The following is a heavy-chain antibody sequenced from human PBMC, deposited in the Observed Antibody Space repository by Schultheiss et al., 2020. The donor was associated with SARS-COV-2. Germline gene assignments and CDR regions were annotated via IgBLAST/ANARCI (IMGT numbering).Heavy chain of an antibody. CDR3: ARISNIGGYYYGMDV. Sequence: SGPTLVKPTQTLTLTCTFSGFSLSTTGESVAWIRQPPGKALDWLAFIYWDDDKYYSTSLKTRLTISKDTSKNQVVLTMTNMDPVDTATYYCARISNIGGYYYGMDVWGQGTTVTVSS. CDR1: GFSLSTTGES. CDR2: IYWDDDK. V-gene: IGHV2-70*01. J-gene: IGHJ6*02. D-gene: IGHD2/OR15-2a*01.